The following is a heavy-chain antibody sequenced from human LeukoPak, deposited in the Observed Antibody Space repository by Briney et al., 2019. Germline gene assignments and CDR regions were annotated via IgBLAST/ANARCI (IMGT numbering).Heavy chain of an antibody. J-gene: IGHJ6*02. CDR2: IYSGGNT. Sequence: GGSLRLSCAASGFTVSSNYMTWVRQAPGKGLEWVSVIYSGGNTYYADSVKGRFTISRDNSKNKLYLQMNSLRAEDTAVYYCARGEPRAHYGGDVWGQGTTVTVSS. CDR3: ARGEPRAHYGGDV. V-gene: IGHV3-53*01. D-gene: IGHD1-14*01. CDR1: GFTVSSNY.